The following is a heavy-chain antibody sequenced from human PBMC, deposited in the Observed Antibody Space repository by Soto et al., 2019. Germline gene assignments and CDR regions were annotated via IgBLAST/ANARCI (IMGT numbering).Heavy chain of an antibody. V-gene: IGHV4-59*01. D-gene: IGHD1-1*01. CDR3: ARDTTPSL. CDR1: GASISSYY. CDR2: VYYNGST. Sequence: QVQLQESGPGLVKPSETLSLTCTVSGASISSYYWSWIRQPPGKGLEWIGYVYYNGSTNYNPSLKSRVTISVDTSKNQFSLKLSSVTAADTAMYYCARDTTPSLWGQGTLVTVSS. J-gene: IGHJ4*02.